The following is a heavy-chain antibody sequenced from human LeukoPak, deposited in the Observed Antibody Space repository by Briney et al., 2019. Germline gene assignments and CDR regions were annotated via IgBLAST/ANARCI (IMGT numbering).Heavy chain of an antibody. V-gene: IGHV1-18*04. CDR1: GYSFTGHY. Sequence: ASVKVSCKASGYSFTGHYMHWVRQAPGQGLEWVGWISAFNGHTYYAQKLQGRITMTTDAPTATAHMELRSLRSDDTAVYYCARALAVLGRGPRDFDFWGQGTLVTVSS. D-gene: IGHD4/OR15-4a*01. CDR3: ARALAVLGRGPRDFDF. J-gene: IGHJ4*02. CDR2: ISAFNGHT.